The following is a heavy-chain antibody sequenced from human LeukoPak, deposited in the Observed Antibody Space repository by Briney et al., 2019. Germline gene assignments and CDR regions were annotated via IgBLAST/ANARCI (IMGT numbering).Heavy chain of an antibody. CDR2: IYYSGST. V-gene: IGHV4-59*08. J-gene: IGHJ4*02. CDR1: GGSISSYY. D-gene: IGHD5-18*01. CDR3: ARMTWIQLWIYFDY. Sequence: SETLSLTCTVSGGSISSYYWSWIRQPPGKGLEWIGYIYYSGSTNYNPSLKSRVTISVDTSKNQFSLKLSSVTAADTAVHYCARMTWIQLWIYFDYWGQGTLVTVSS.